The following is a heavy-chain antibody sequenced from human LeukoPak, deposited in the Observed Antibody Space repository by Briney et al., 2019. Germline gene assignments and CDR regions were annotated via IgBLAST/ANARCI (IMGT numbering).Heavy chain of an antibody. CDR1: GGSISSYY. CDR3: ARDKRTNGYFDY. Sequence: PSETLSLTCSVSGGSISSYYWSWIRQPPGNGLEWIGYIYYSGSTNYNPSLKSRVTISVDTSKNQFSLKLSSVTAADTAVYYCARDKRTNGYFDYWGQGTLVTVSS. V-gene: IGHV4-59*01. D-gene: IGHD2-8*01. J-gene: IGHJ4*02. CDR2: IYYSGST.